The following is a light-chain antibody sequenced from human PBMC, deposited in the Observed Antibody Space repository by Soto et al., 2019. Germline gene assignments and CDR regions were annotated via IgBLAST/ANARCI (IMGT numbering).Light chain of an antibody. CDR1: SSDVGNYNL. CDR3: CSYAGSSTFVV. Sequence: QLVLTQPASVSGSPGQSITISCTGTSSDVGNYNLVSWYQHHPGKAPKLMIYEVKNRPSGVSNRFSGSKSGNTASLTISGLQAEDEADYYCCSYAGSSTFVVFGGGTKLTVL. V-gene: IGLV2-23*02. CDR2: EVK. J-gene: IGLJ2*01.